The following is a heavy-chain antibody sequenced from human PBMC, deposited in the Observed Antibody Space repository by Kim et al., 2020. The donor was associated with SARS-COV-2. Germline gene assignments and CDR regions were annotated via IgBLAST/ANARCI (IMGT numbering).Heavy chain of an antibody. CDR2: ISYDGSNK. D-gene: IGHD6-13*01. V-gene: IGHV3-33*05. CDR1: GFTFSSYG. J-gene: IGHJ5*02. Sequence: GGSLRLSCAASGFTFSSYGMHWVRQAPGKGLEWVAVISYDGSNKYYADSVKGRFTISRDNSKNTLYLQMKSLRAEDTAVYYCARGRYSSSWYDYNWFDP. CDR3: ARGRYSSSWYDYNWFDP.